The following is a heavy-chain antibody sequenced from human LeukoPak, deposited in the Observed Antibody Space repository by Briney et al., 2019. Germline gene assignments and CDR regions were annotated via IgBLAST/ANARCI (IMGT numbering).Heavy chain of an antibody. J-gene: IGHJ4*02. CDR1: GFTFSSYA. CDR3: AKDLVTVTSRGQKFGY. V-gene: IGHV3-23*01. Sequence: GGSLRLSCAASGFTFSSYAMSWVRQAPGKGLEWVSAISGSGGSTYYADSVKGRFTISRDNSKNALYLQMNSLRAEDTAVYYCAKDLVTVTSRGQKFGYWGQGTLVTVSS. D-gene: IGHD4-17*01. CDR2: ISGSGGST.